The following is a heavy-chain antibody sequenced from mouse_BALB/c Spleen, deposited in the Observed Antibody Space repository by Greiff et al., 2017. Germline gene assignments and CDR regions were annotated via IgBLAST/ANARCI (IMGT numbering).Heavy chain of an antibody. Sequence: EVKLMESGPDLVKPSQSLSLTCTVTGYSITSGYSWHWIRQFPGNKLEWMGYIHYSGSTNYNPSLKSRISITRDTSKNQFFLQLNSVTTEDTATYYCARLPIYDGYLYAMDYWGQGTSVTVSS. CDR3: ARLPIYDGYLYAMDY. J-gene: IGHJ4*01. D-gene: IGHD2-3*01. CDR2: IHYSGST. V-gene: IGHV3-1*02. CDR1: GYSITSGYS.